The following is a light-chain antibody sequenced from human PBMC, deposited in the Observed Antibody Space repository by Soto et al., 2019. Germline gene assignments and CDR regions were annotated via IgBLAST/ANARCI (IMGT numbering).Light chain of an antibody. CDR3: QQYDAWPLT. J-gene: IGKJ4*01. CDR2: DAI. Sequence: DKLMSQSPATLSVSLGERVTLSCRASQNIHNHMSWLLQKPGQTPRLLIYDAIIRAPDVPARFSGSWSGTEFTPTINSLQSEDFLVHYCQQYDAWPLTLAGGTKVDIK. CDR1: QNIHNH. V-gene: IGKV3-15*01.